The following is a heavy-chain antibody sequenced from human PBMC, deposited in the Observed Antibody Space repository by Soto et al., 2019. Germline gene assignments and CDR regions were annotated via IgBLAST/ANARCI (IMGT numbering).Heavy chain of an antibody. V-gene: IGHV5-10-1*01. CDR2: IDPSDSYT. CDR1: GNSFSNYW. CDR3: ARQREPIYYYYGLDV. Sequence: PGESLKISCKGSGNSFSNYWITWVRQMPGKGLEWMGRIDPSDSYTNYSPSFQGHVTFSIDKSISTAYLQWSSLKASDTAIYYCARQREPIYYYYGLDVWGQVTTVTVSS. D-gene: IGHD6-25*01. J-gene: IGHJ6*02.